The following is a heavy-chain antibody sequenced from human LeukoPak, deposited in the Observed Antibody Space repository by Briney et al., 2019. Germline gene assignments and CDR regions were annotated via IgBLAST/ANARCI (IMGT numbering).Heavy chain of an antibody. CDR3: ARENPRITIFGVVKDAFDI. CDR2: IYYSGST. D-gene: IGHD3-3*01. J-gene: IGHJ3*02. Sequence: SQTLSLTCTVSGGSISSGDYYWSWIRQPPGKGVEWVGYIYYSGSTYYNLSLKSRVTISVDTSKNQFSLKLSSVTAADTAVYYCARENPRITIFGVVKDAFDIWGQGTMVTVSS. V-gene: IGHV4-30-4*08. CDR1: GGSISSGDYY.